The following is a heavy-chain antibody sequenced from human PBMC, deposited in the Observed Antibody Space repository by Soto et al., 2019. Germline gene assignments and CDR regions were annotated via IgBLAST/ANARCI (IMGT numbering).Heavy chain of an antibody. CDR2: IYYSGST. Sequence: ASETLSLTCTVSGGSISSYYWSWIRQPPGKGLEWIGYIYYSGSTNYNPSLKSRVTISVDTSKNQFSLKLSSVTAADTAVYYCARDFMVAHTSPYYYYYGMDVWGQGTTVTVSS. V-gene: IGHV4-59*01. D-gene: IGHD5-12*01. CDR1: GGSISSYY. J-gene: IGHJ6*02. CDR3: ARDFMVAHTSPYYYYYGMDV.